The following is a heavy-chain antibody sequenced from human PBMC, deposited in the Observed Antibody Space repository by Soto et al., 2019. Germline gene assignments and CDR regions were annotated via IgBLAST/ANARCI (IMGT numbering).Heavy chain of an antibody. CDR2: ISAYNGNT. CDR1: GYTFTSYG. V-gene: IGHV1-18*04. J-gene: IGHJ6*02. D-gene: IGHD2-2*01. CDR3: ASATTYCSSTSCLRYGMDV. Sequence: GASVKVSCKASGYTFTSYGISWVRQAPGQGLEWMGWISAYNGNTNYAQRHQGRVTMTTDTSTSTAYMELRSLRSDDTAVYYCASATTYCSSTSCLRYGMDVWGQGTTVTGSS.